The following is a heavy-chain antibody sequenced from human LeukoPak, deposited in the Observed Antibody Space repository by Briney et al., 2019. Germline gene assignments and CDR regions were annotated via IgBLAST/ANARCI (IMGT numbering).Heavy chain of an antibody. D-gene: IGHD3-3*01. J-gene: IGHJ4*02. CDR1: GYSFTSYW. CDR3: ARQLFGVVVPEYYFDY. CDR2: IYPGDSDT. Sequence: GESLKIFCKGSGYSFTSYWYGWVRQMPGKGLEGMGIIYPGDSDTRYSPSFQGQVTISADKSINTAYLQLSSLKASDTAVYYCARQLFGVVVPEYYFDYWGQGTLVTVSS. V-gene: IGHV5-51*01.